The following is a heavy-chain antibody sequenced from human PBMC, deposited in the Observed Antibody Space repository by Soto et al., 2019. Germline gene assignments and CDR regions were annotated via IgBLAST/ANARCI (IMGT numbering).Heavy chain of an antibody. J-gene: IGHJ3*01. CDR3: ARGLHYDGNGHFRAAFAL. CDR1: GASLTSGNYY. Sequence: QVQLQESGPGLAKPSQTLSLTCTVSGASLTSGNYYWAWIRHVPGKGLEWMGHIFHSGSSFTTASLRSRLALSMDTSDNHFSLTLNSVTAAATAVYSCARGLHYDGNGHFRAAFALWGRGTVVPVSP. CDR2: IFHSGSS. V-gene: IGHV4-31*03. D-gene: IGHD3-10*01.